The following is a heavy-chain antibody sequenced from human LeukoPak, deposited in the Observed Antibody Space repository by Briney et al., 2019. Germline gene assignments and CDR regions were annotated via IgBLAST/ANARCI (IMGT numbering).Heavy chain of an antibody. J-gene: IGHJ4*02. V-gene: IGHV3-30*18. CDR1: GFTFSSYG. Sequence: GGSLRLSCAGSGFTFSSYGMHWVRQAPGKGLEWVAVISYGGCNKYYGESVKGRFTISRDNSKNTLYLQMNSLRAEDTALYYCAKDPGSTMTTSVYWGPGTLVTVSS. CDR2: ISYGGCNK. CDR3: AKDPGSTMTTSVY. D-gene: IGHD4-17*01.